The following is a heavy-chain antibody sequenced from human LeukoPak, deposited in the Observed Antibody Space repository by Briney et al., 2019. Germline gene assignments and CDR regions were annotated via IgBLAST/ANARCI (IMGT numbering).Heavy chain of an antibody. D-gene: IGHD3-22*01. Sequence: GGSLRLSCAASGITVSTNYMSWVRQAPGKGLEWVSIIYSGGATFYADSVKGRFTISRENSKNTLWLQMSSLRAEDTAVYYCAKDNGGEFYYDSSHYFDYWGQGTLVTVSS. CDR2: IYSGGAT. CDR1: GITVSTNY. J-gene: IGHJ4*02. CDR3: AKDNGGEFYYDSSHYFDY. V-gene: IGHV3-66*01.